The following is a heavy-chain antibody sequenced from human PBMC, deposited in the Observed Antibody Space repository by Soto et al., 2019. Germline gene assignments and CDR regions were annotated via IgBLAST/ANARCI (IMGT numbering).Heavy chain of an antibody. D-gene: IGHD1-1*01. J-gene: IGHJ4*02. Sequence: SVKVSFKASGGTFSNYPIAWVRQAPGQGLEWVGAIVPIFGTTNYAQNFQGRVTLTADESASTAYMELSSLTSADTALYYCARPRTVATTKGYDFWGQGTQVTVSS. CDR1: GGTFSNYP. CDR2: IVPIFGTT. CDR3: ARPRTVATTKGYDF. V-gene: IGHV1-69*13.